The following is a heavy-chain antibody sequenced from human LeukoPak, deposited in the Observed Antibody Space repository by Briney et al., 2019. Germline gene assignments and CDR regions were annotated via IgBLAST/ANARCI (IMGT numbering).Heavy chain of an antibody. J-gene: IGHJ4*01. CDR1: GGSVSSGSYY. D-gene: IGHD3-10*01. Sequence: KTSETLSLTCTISGGSVSSGSYYWSWIRQPPGKGLGWIGYIYHSGSTYYNPSLKSRVTISVDRSKNQFSLKLSSVTAADTAVYYCARGSDYTWGGWGQGTLVTVS. CDR2: IYHSGST. CDR3: ARGSDYTWGG. V-gene: IGHV4-30-2*01.